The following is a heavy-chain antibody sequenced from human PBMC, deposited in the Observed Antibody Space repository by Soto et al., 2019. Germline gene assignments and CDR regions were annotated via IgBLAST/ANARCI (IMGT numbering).Heavy chain of an antibody. J-gene: IGHJ4*02. CDR2: IKSDGIGA. V-gene: IGHV3-74*01. D-gene: IGHD3-22*01. Sequence: EVQLVESGGGLVQPGGSLRLSCAASGFTFTTSWMHWVRQPPGRGLVWVSRIKSDGIGANYADSVMGRFTISRDNAKNTVFLQMDGLRADDTAIYYCARAPDDNPSGLEYWGPGTPVTVSS. CDR1: GFTFTTSW. CDR3: ARAPDDNPSGLEY.